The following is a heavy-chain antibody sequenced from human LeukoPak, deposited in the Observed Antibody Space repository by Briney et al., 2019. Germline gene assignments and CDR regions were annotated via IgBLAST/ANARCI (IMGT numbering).Heavy chain of an antibody. CDR3: ARPRERWSGDVFDI. Sequence: PGESLKISCQGSANTFTNYWIGWVRQMPGKGLEWMGIIFADDSETRYSPSFQDQVIMSVDKSIHIAYLQWSSLKASDTAMYFCARPRERWSGDVFDIWGQGTMVTVSS. J-gene: IGHJ3*02. CDR1: ANTFTNYW. D-gene: IGHD1-1*01. V-gene: IGHV5-51*01. CDR2: IFADDSET.